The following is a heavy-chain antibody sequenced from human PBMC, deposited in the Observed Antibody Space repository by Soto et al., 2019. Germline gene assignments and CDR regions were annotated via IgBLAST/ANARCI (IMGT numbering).Heavy chain of an antibody. Sequence: QVQLQQWGAGLLKPSETLSLTCAVYGGSFSGYYWSWIRQPPGKGLEWIGEINHRGSTNYNPSLKSRVTISVDTSKNQFSLKLSSVTAADTAVYYCARGLWFGDWGQGTLVTVSS. CDR1: GGSFSGYY. V-gene: IGHV4-34*01. CDR2: INHRGST. J-gene: IGHJ4*02. D-gene: IGHD3-10*01. CDR3: ARGLWFGD.